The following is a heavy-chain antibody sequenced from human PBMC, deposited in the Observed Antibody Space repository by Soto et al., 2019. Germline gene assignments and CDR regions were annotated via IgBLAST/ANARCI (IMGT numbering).Heavy chain of an antibody. CDR2: INPNTGGT. Sequence: QVQLEQSGAEVKKPGASVKVSCKASGYTFTDYYMHWVRQAPGQGLEWMGWINPNTGGTNYAQNLKGWVTITWDTSTGTTYMEMSRLRSGDTAIYYCARDRGHLPLLSFDYGGQGTLVPVSS. V-gene: IGHV1-2*04. CDR3: ARDRGHLPLLSFDY. D-gene: IGHD3-16*02. J-gene: IGHJ4*02. CDR1: GYTFTDYY.